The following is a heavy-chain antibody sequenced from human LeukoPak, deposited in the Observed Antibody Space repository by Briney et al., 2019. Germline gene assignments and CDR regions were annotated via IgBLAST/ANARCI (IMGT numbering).Heavy chain of an antibody. J-gene: IGHJ5*02. D-gene: IGHD2-21*01. CDR2: INPNSGGT. CDR3: ARADRLHGGPYLIGP. CDR1: GYSFTDYY. V-gene: IGHV1-2*02. Sequence: GSVKVSCKTSGYSFTDYYMHWVRQAPGQRLEWMGWINPNSGGTSSAQKFQGRVTMTRDTSITTVYMEMSWLTSDDTAIYYCARADRLHGGPYLIGPWGQGTLVTVSS.